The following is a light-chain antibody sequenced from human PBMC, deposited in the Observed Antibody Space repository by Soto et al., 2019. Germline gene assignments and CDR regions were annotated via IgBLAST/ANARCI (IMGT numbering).Light chain of an antibody. CDR1: SSNFGAGND. J-gene: IGLJ1*01. V-gene: IGLV1-40*01. CDR3: QSYDSSLRGYV. CDR2: GNN. Sequence: VLTQPPSVSGAPGQRVTISCTGSSSNFGAGNDVQWYQQLPGTAPKLLIFGNNNRPSGVPDRFSGSKSGTSASLAISGLQAEDEADYYCQSYDSSLRGYVFGTGTKLTVL.